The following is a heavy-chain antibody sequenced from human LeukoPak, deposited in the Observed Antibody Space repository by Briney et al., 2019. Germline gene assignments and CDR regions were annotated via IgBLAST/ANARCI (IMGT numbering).Heavy chain of an antibody. V-gene: IGHV4-61*02. D-gene: IGHD4-17*01. CDR1: GGSISSGSYY. CDR2: IYTSGST. CDR3: ARGDYSDPYYYYYYMDV. Sequence: SSQTLSLTCTVSGGSISSGSYYWSWIRQPAGKGLEWIGRIYTSGSTNYNPSLKSRVTISLDTSKNQFSLKLSSVTAAGTAVYYCARGDYSDPYYYYYYMDVWGKGTTVTVSS. J-gene: IGHJ6*03.